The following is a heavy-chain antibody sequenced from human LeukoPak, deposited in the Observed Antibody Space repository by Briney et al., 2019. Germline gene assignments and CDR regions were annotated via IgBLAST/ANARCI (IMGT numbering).Heavy chain of an antibody. CDR3: ARDHHRRLYDSQARDTFDI. D-gene: IGHD3-22*01. CDR1: GFIFSSYS. Sequence: GGSLRLSCAASGFIFSSYSMNWVRQAPGKGLEWVSYISSSSSTIYYADSVKGRFTISRDNAKNSMYLQMNSLRADDTAVYYCARDHHRRLYDSQARDTFDIWGQGTMVTVSS. J-gene: IGHJ3*02. CDR2: ISSSSSTI. V-gene: IGHV3-48*01.